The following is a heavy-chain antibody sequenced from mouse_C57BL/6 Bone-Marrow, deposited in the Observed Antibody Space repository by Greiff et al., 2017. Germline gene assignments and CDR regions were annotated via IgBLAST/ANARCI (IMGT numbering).Heavy chain of an antibody. Sequence: VHVKQSGPELVKPGASVKISCKASGYSFTDYNMNWVKQSNGKSLEWIGVINPNYGTTSYNQKFKGKATLTVDQSSSTAYMQLNSLTSEDSAVYYCASSPPYYGSSYDYAMDYWGQGTSVTVSS. J-gene: IGHJ4*01. CDR3: ASSPPYYGSSYDYAMDY. CDR2: INPNYGTT. CDR1: GYSFTDYN. D-gene: IGHD1-1*01. V-gene: IGHV1-39*01.